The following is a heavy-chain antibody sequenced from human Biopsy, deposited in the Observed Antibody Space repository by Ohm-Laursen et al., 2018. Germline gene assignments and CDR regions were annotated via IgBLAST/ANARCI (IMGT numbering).Heavy chain of an antibody. V-gene: IGHV1-69*13. CDR1: GGTFSSYA. CDR3: ARRYCSSTSCSPPFYSWFDP. D-gene: IGHD2-2*01. CDR2: IIPIFETI. Sequence: VKISCKTSGGTFSSYAISWVRQAPGQGPEWMGGIIPIFETIDYAPKFQDRVTITADESTRTAYMELSSLKSEDTAVYYCARRYCSSTSCSPPFYSWFDPWGQGTLVTVSS. J-gene: IGHJ5*02.